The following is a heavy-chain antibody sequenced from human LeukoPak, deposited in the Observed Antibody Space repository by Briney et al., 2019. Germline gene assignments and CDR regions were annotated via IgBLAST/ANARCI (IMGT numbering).Heavy chain of an antibody. J-gene: IGHJ5*02. CDR3: ARDCSGGSCYRKDWSNP. V-gene: IGHV1-69*06. CDR2: IITMFGTA. CDR1: GGTFNTLA. Sequence: SVKVSCKASGGTFNTLAFSWVRQAPGQGLEWMGGIITMFGTANYAQKFQGRVTITADKSTSTAYMELRGLTSDDTAVYYCARDCSGGSCYRKDWSNPWGQGTLVTVSS. D-gene: IGHD2-15*01.